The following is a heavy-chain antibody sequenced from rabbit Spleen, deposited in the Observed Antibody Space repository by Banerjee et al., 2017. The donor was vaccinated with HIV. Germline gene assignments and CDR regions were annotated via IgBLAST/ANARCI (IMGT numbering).Heavy chain of an antibody. CDR3: ARDSGTSFSTYGMDL. Sequence: QSLEESGGALVKPGASLTLTCTASGFSFNSGYDMCWVRQAPGKGLEWVACAYGGSSGGTYSATWAKGRFTVSKTSSTTVTLQMTGLTAADTATYFCARDSGTSFSTYGMDLWGQGTLVTVS. CDR1: GFSFNSGYD. CDR2: AYGGSSGGT. V-gene: IGHV1S40*01. J-gene: IGHJ6*01. D-gene: IGHD8-1*01.